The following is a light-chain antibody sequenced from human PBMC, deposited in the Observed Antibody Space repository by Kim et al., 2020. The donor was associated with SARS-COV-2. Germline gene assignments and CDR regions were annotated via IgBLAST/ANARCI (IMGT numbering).Light chain of an antibody. CDR3: NSRDSSGNHVV. J-gene: IGLJ2*01. CDR2: GKN. V-gene: IGLV3-19*01. CDR1: SLRSYY. Sequence: LRQTVRITCQGDSLRSYYASWYQQKPGQAPVLVIYGKNNRPSGIPDRFSGSSSGNTASLTITGAQAEDETDYSCNSRDSSGNHVVFGGGTQLTVL.